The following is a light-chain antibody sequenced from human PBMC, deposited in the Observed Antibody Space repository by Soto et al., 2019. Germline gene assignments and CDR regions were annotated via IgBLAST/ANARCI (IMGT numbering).Light chain of an antibody. CDR1: QSINNR. CDR3: QQYYSYPWT. Sequence: DIQMTQSPFTLSASVGDRVTIICRASQSINNRLAWHQPKPGKAPKVLICDASSLKSGVPSRFSGSGSGTEFTLTISSLQPDDFATYYCQQYYSYPWTFAQGTKVEI. J-gene: IGKJ1*01. CDR2: DAS. V-gene: IGKV1-5*02.